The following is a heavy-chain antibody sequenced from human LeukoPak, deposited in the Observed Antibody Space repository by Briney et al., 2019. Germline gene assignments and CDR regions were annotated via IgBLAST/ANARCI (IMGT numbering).Heavy chain of an antibody. J-gene: IGHJ2*01. CDR2: IIPIFGTT. V-gene: IGHV1-69*05. Sequence: ASVKVSRKASGGTFNIYAITWVRQVPGQGLEWMGGIIPIFGTTNYAQKFQGRVTITTDESTSSAYMELSSLRAEDTAVYYCAREGSGSYPLYWYFDLWGRGTLVTVSS. D-gene: IGHD3-10*01. CDR1: GGTFNIYA. CDR3: AREGSGSYPLYWYFDL.